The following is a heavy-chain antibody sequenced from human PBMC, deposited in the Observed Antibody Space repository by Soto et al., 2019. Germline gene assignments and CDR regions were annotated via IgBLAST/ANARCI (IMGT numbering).Heavy chain of an antibody. V-gene: IGHV3-30*18. J-gene: IGHJ4*02. D-gene: IGHD2-21*02. Sequence: VQLVESGGGVVQPGRSLRLSCAASGFTFRNFGMHWVRQAPGKGLEWVAVISYDGTNKYYADSVKGRFTISRDNSKNTLDLQINSLRAEDTAGYYCAKAVPPFVVVTASDYWGQGTLVTVSS. CDR3: AKAVPPFVVVTASDY. CDR2: ISYDGTNK. CDR1: GFTFRNFG.